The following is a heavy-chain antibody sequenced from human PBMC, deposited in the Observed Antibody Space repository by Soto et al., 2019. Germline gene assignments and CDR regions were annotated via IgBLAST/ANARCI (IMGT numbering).Heavy chain of an antibody. V-gene: IGHV1-2*02. Sequence: QLHLVHSGAVVKKPGASVTVSCSASGYPVTAYYMHWVRQAPGRGLEWMGGINPATGAAKYTQTFQGRVTMTRDTSTSPVFMELSGLTSEDTAVFYCARGGGVGVAGSAAFDMWGQGTVVTVSS. D-gene: IGHD3-3*01. CDR2: INPATGAA. CDR3: ARGGGVGVAGSAAFDM. CDR1: GYPVTAYY. J-gene: IGHJ3*02.